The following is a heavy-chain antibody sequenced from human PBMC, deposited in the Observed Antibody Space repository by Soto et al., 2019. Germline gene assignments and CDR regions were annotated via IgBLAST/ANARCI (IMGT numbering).Heavy chain of an antibody. CDR3: AKDKESIAARPGFDAFDI. V-gene: IGHV3-9*01. Sequence: GGSLRLSCAASGFTFDDYAMHWVRQAPGKGLEWVSGISWNSGSIGYADSVKGRFTISRDNAKNSLYLQMNSLRAEDTALYYCAKDKESIAARPGFDAFDIWGQGTMVNVSS. CDR2: ISWNSGSI. J-gene: IGHJ3*02. D-gene: IGHD6-6*01. CDR1: GFTFDDYA.